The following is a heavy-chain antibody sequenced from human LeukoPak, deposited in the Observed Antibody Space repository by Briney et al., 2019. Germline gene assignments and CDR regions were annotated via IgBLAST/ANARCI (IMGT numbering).Heavy chain of an antibody. J-gene: IGHJ4*02. D-gene: IGHD5-18*01. CDR1: GGSFSGYY. Sequence: PSETLSLTCGVYGGSFSGYYWRWLRQPPGKGREWIGEINHSASTNYNPSLKSRVTISVDTSQSQFALKLSPVTAANTAVYYCARGPIHMVTPDYWGQGTLVTVSS. CDR3: ARGPIHMVTPDY. CDR2: INHSAST. V-gene: IGHV4-34*01.